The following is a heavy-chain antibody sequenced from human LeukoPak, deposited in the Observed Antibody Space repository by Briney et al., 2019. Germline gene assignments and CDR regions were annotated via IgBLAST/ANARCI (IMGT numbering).Heavy chain of an antibody. D-gene: IGHD2-15*01. V-gene: IGHV3-21*01. J-gene: IGHJ4*02. CDR3: ARAHCSGGSCYSVY. CDR2: ISSSSSYI. CDR1: GFTFSSYS. Sequence: GGSLRLSCAASGFTFSSYSMNWVRQAPGKGLEWVSSISSSSSYIYYADSVKGRFTTSRDNAKNSLYLQMNSLRAEDTAVYYCARAHCSGGSCYSVYWGQGTLVTVSS.